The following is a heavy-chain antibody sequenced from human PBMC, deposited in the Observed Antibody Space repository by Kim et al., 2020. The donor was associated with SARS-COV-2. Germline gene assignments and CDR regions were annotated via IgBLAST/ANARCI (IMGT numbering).Heavy chain of an antibody. CDR1: GGSISSSSYY. J-gene: IGHJ4*02. D-gene: IGHD5-18*01. CDR2: IYYSGST. Sequence: SETLSLTCTVSGGSISSSSYYWGWIRQPPGKGLEWIGSIYYSGSTYYNPSLKSRVTISVDTSKNQFSLKLSSVTAADTAVYYCASTLDTAMVGTADYWGQGTLVTVSS. CDR3: ASTLDTAMVGTADY. V-gene: IGHV4-39*01.